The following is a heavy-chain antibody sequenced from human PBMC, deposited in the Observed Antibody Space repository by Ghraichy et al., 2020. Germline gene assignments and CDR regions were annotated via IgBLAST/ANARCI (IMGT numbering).Heavy chain of an antibody. CDR2: MNPNSGNT. J-gene: IGHJ4*02. CDR3: ASRRTIFGVVNDY. Sequence: ASVKVSCKASGYTFTSYDINWVRQATGQGLEWMGWMNPNSGNTGYAQKFQGRVTMTRNTSISTAYMELSSLRSEDTAMYYCASRRTIFGVVNDYWGQGTLVTVSS. V-gene: IGHV1-8*01. D-gene: IGHD3-3*01. CDR1: GYTFTSYD.